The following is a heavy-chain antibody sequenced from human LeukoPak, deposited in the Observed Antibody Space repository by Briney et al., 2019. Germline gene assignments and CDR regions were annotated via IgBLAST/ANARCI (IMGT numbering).Heavy chain of an antibody. D-gene: IGHD4-17*01. CDR3: ARDPNDYGDYGTFNYAMDV. V-gene: IGHV1-18*01. CDR1: GGTFSSYA. CDR2: ISAYNGNT. J-gene: IGHJ6*02. Sequence: ASVTVSCKASGGTFSSYAISWVRQAPGQGLEWMGWISAYNGNTNYAQKFQGRVTMTTDTSTSTAYMELRSLRSDDTAVYYCARDPNDYGDYGTFNYAMDVWGQGTTVTVSS.